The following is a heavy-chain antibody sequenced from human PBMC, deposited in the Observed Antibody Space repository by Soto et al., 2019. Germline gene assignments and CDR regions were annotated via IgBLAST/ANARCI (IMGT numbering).Heavy chain of an antibody. Sequence: GGSLRLSCAASGFTFSDYYMSWIRQAPGKGLEWVSYISSSGSTIYYADSVKGRFTISRDNAKNSLYLQMNSLRAEDTAVYYCAREEPNYYNEYYFDSWGQGTVVTVSS. D-gene: IGHD3-22*01. CDR1: GFTFSDYY. CDR3: AREEPNYYNEYYFDS. J-gene: IGHJ4*02. V-gene: IGHV3-11*01. CDR2: ISSSGSTI.